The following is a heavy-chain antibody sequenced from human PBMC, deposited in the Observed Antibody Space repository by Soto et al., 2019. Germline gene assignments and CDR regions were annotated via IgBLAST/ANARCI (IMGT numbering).Heavy chain of an antibody. D-gene: IGHD2-8*02. Sequence: QITLKESGPTLVKPTQTLTLTCTFSGFSLSTSGVGVGWIRQPPGKALEWLALIYWDDDKRYSPSLKSRLTITKDTSKNQVVLTMTNMDPVDTATYYCAHYFYILVDDAFDIWGQGPMVTVSS. CDR1: GFSLSTSGVG. V-gene: IGHV2-5*02. CDR3: AHYFYILVDDAFDI. CDR2: IYWDDDK. J-gene: IGHJ3*02.